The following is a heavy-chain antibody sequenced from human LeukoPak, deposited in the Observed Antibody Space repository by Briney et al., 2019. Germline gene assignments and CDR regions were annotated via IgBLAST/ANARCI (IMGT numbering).Heavy chain of an antibody. CDR3: ARAVLLWFGELSHMDV. V-gene: IGHV4-39*07. D-gene: IGHD3-10*01. CDR2: IYYSGST. J-gene: IGHJ6*03. Sequence: SSETLSLTCTVSGGSISSSSYYWGWIRQPPGKGLEWIGSIYYSGSTYYNPSLKSRVTISVDTSKNQFSLKLSSVTAADTAVYYCARAVLLWFGELSHMDVWGKGTTVTVSS. CDR1: GGSISSSSYY.